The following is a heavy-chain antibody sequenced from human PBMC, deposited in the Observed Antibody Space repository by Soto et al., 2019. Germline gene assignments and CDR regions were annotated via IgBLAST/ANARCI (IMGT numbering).Heavy chain of an antibody. D-gene: IGHD2-8*01. CDR3: AKNGQPPYYYYGLDV. J-gene: IGHJ6*02. V-gene: IGHV1-18*01. CDR2: ISGYNGDT. Sequence: ASVKGSCKASGYGFTRYGISWVRQAPGQGLEWMGWISGYNGDTNYAQKFQDRVSMTIDTSTGTAYMELRSLTSDDTAIYYCAKNGQPPYYYYGLDVWGQGTKVTVSS. CDR1: GYGFTRYG.